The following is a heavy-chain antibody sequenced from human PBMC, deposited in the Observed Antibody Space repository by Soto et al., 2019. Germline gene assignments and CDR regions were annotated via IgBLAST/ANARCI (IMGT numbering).Heavy chain of an antibody. CDR1: GYTFTSYG. V-gene: IGHV1-18*01. J-gene: IGHJ4*02. Sequence: QVQLVQSGAEVKKPGASVKVSCKASGYTFTSYGISWVRQAPGQGLEWMGWISASNGNTNYAQKLQGRVTMTPDTSTSTAYMELRSLRSDDTAVYYCARDRVEVRFLEWLFSDYWGQGTLVTVSS. CDR3: ARDRVEVRFLEWLFSDY. D-gene: IGHD3-3*01. CDR2: ISASNGNT.